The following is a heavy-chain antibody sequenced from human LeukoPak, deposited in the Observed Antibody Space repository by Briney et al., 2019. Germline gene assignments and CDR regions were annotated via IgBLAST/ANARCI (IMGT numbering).Heavy chain of an antibody. V-gene: IGHV3-7*01. CDR1: GFTFSSYW. Sequence: GGSLRLSCAVSGFTFSSYWMSWVRQAPGKGLEWVANIKQDGSEKYYVDSVKGRFTISRDNAKNSLYLQMNSLRAEDTAVYYCARVDYYDSSGYHTVFDYWDQGTLVTVSS. J-gene: IGHJ4*02. CDR3: ARVDYYDSSGYHTVFDY. CDR2: IKQDGSEK. D-gene: IGHD3-22*01.